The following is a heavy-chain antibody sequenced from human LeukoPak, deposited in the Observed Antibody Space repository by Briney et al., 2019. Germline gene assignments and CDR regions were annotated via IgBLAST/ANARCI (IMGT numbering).Heavy chain of an antibody. J-gene: IGHJ4*02. D-gene: IGHD3-9*01. Sequence: SETLSLTCAVYGGSFSGYYWSWIRQPPGKGLEWIGEINHSGSTNYNPSLKSRVTISVDTSKNQFSLKLSSVTAADTAVYYCATGGYYYEILTRYSYSFDYWGQGTLVTVSS. CDR2: INHSGST. CDR1: GGSFSGYY. CDR3: ATGGYYYEILTRYSYSFDY. V-gene: IGHV4-34*01.